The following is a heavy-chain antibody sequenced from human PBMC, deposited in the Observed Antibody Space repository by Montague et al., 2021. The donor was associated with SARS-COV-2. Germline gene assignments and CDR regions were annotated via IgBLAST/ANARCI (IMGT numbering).Heavy chain of an antibody. CDR2: LFNSGST. CDR3: ARAIRGYSYDEAFDI. D-gene: IGHD5-18*01. Sequence: SETLSLTCTVSGGTISSSSYYWGRFRQPPGKGPAWMGNLFNSGSTYHNTFLKSRVTIPVDTSKNQFSLKLSSVTAAEAAVYYCARAIRGYSYDEAFDIWGHGTLVTVSS. J-gene: IGHJ3*02. V-gene: IGHV4-39*01. CDR1: GGTISSSSYY.